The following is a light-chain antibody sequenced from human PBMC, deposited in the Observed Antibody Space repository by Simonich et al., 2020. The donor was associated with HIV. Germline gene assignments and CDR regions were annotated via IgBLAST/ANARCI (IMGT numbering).Light chain of an antibody. Sequence: DIQMTQSPSSLSASLGDRVTITCRESHRISRYLNWYKQKPGKAPKLLSYAASTLQSGVPSRFSGSGSGTEFTLTISSLQPEDFATYYCQQLNSFTFGPGTKVDIK. CDR3: QQLNSFT. CDR1: HRISRY. V-gene: IGKV1-9*01. J-gene: IGKJ3*01. CDR2: AAS.